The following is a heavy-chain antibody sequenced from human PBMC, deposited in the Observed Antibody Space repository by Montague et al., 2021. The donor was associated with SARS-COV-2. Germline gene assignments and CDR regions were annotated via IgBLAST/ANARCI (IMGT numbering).Heavy chain of an antibody. CDR2: IYNGGTT. CDR3: ATRTRYPQNDFGF. CDR1: GDSIRNSDYS. D-gene: IGHD1-1*01. J-gene: IGHJ4*02. V-gene: IGHV4-39*01. Sequence: SETQSLSYTVSGDSIRNSDYSWGWVRQPPGKGLEWIDNIYNGGTTFYNPSLKSRVTIFVDTSKNQFSLKLSSVTAADTAVYYCATRTRYPQNDFGFWGQGTLVTVSS.